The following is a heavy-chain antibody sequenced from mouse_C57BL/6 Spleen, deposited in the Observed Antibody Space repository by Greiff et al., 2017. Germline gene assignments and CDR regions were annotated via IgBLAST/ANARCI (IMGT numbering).Heavy chain of an antibody. D-gene: IGHD1-1*01. CDR3: ARDTTVVGSAMDY. CDR1: GYTFTSYW. J-gene: IGHJ4*01. V-gene: IGHV1-7*01. Sequence: VQLQQSGAELAKPGASVKLSCTASGYTFTSYWMHWVNQRPGPGLEWIGYINPSSGYTKYNQKFKDKATLTADKSSSTAYMQLSSLTYEDSAVYYCARDTTVVGSAMDYWGQGTSVTVSS. CDR2: INPSSGYT.